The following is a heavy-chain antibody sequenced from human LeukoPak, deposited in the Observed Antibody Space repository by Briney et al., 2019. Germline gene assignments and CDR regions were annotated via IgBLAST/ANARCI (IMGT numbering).Heavy chain of an antibody. V-gene: IGHV4-39*07. CDR3: ASSSDIVATIGDS. CDR2: IYYSGST. Sequence: KTSETLSLTCTVSGGSISSSSYYWGWIRQPPGKGLEWIGSIYYSGSTYYNPSLKSRVTISVDTSKNQFSLKPSSVTAADTAVYYCASSSDIVATIGDSWGQGTLVTVSS. D-gene: IGHD5-12*01. J-gene: IGHJ4*02. CDR1: GGSISSSSYY.